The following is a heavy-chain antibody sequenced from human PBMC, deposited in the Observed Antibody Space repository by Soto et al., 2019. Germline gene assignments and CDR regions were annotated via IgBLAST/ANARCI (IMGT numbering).Heavy chain of an antibody. CDR2: INAGNGNT. CDR3: ARDYYDSSGLNWFDP. D-gene: IGHD3-22*01. J-gene: IGHJ5*02. CDR1: GYTFTSYA. V-gene: IGHV1-3*01. Sequence: ASVKVSCKASGYTFTSYAMHWVRQAPGQRLEWMEWINAGNGNTKYSQKFQGRVTITRDTSASTAYMELSSLRSEDTAVYYCARDYYDSSGLNWFDPWGQGTLVTVSS.